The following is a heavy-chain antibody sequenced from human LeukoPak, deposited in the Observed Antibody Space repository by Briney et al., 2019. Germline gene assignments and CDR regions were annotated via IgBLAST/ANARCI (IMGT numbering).Heavy chain of an antibody. CDR3: ARDQRDCTNGVCYRYWFDP. D-gene: IGHD2-8*01. V-gene: IGHV1-2*02. J-gene: IGHJ5*02. Sequence: ASVKVSCKASGYTFTGYYMHWVRQAPGQGLEWMGWINPNSGGTNYSEEFQERVTMITDTSINTAYKQLIKRRSADTAADYCARDQRDCTNGVCYRYWFDPWGQGTLVTVSS. CDR1: GYTFTGYY. CDR2: INPNSGGT.